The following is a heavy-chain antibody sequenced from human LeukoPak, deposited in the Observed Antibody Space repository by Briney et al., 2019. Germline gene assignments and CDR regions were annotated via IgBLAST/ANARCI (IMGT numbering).Heavy chain of an antibody. CDR3: ATSYSTACIHYYDY. CDR1: GFTFSNYA. Sequence: GGSLRLSCAASGFTFSNYAMSWVRQAPGKGLEWVAVISDSGITTYYADSVKGRVTISRENSKNTLYLQINSLRAEDTAVFYCATSYSTACIHYYDYWGQGTLVTVSS. D-gene: IGHD6-19*01. V-gene: IGHV3-23*01. J-gene: IGHJ4*02. CDR2: ISDSGITT.